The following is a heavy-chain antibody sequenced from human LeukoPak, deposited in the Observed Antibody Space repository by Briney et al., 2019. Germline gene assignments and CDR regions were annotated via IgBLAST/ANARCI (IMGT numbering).Heavy chain of an antibody. V-gene: IGHV3-69-1*01. Sequence: KSGGSLRLSCAASGFTFSDYYMSWIRQAPGKGLEWVSSTTSSGNKHYADAVKGRFTSSRDNAKNSAYLQMNSLRVEDTAVYYCARDRGSAAAGTWYYAMDVWGQGTTVTVSS. D-gene: IGHD6-13*01. CDR1: GFTFSDYY. CDR3: ARDRGSAAAGTWYYAMDV. J-gene: IGHJ6*02. CDR2: TTSSGNK.